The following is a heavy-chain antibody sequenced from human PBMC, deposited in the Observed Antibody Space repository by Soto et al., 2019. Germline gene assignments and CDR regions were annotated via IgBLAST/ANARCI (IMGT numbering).Heavy chain of an antibody. CDR1: GFTFSSYG. V-gene: IGHV3-33*01. Sequence: GGSLRLSCAASGFTFSSYGMHWVRQAPGKGLEWVAGIWYDGSNKYYADSVKGRFTISRDNAKNTLYLQMNSLRAEDTAVYYCARSLSTYYYYYYMDVWGKGTTVTVSS. J-gene: IGHJ6*03. CDR3: ARSLSTYYYYYYMDV. CDR2: IWYDGSNK.